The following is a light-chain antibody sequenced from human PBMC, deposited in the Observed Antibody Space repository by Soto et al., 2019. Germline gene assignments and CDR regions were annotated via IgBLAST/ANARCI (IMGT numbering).Light chain of an antibody. CDR3: SSYTSSSTLV. CDR2: EVS. Sequence: QSVLTQPPSASGTPGQRVTISCSGSSSNIGSEYVVWYQQHPGKAPKLMIYEVSNRPSGVSNRFSGSKSGNTASLTISGLQAEDEADYYCSSYTSSSTLVFGTGTKVTVL. CDR1: SSNIGSEY. J-gene: IGLJ1*01. V-gene: IGLV2-14*01.